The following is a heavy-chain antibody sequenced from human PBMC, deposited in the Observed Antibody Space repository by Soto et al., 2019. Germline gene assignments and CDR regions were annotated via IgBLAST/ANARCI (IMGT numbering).Heavy chain of an antibody. Sequence: SVKVSCKASGGTFSSYAISWVRQAPGQGLEWMGGIIPIFGTANYAQKFQGRVTITADESTSTAYMELSSLRSEDTAVYYCARGSTEYYYYGMDVWGPRDHGHRLL. V-gene: IGHV1-69*13. CDR2: IIPIFGTA. J-gene: IGHJ6*01. CDR3: ARGSTEYYYYGMDV. CDR1: GGTFSSYA.